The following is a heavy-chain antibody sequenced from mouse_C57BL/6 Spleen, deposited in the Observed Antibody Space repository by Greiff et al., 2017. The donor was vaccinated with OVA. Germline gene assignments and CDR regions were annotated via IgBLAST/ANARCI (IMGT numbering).Heavy chain of an antibody. V-gene: IGHV1-22*01. Sequence: VQLQQSGPELVKPGASVKMSCKASGYTFTDYNMHWVKQSHGKSLEWIGYINPNNGGTSYNQKFKGKATLTVNKSSSTAYMELRSLTSEDSAVYYCARPYYSNYDAMDYWGQGTSVTVSS. CDR3: ARPYYSNYDAMDY. CDR2: INPNNGGT. CDR1: GYTFTDYN. D-gene: IGHD2-5*01. J-gene: IGHJ4*01.